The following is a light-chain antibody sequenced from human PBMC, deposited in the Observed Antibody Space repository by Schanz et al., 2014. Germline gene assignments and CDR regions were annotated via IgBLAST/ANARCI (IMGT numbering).Light chain of an antibody. CDR1: EGVASNY. V-gene: IGKV3-11*01. CDR2: DAS. CDR3: QQRSNWPLT. Sequence: EVVLTQSPGTLSLSPGEGVTLSCRASEGVASNYVAWYQQKPGQAPRLLIYDASNRATGIPARFSGSGSGTDFTLTISALEPEDFAVYHCQQRSNWPLTFGGGTKVEIK. J-gene: IGKJ4*01.